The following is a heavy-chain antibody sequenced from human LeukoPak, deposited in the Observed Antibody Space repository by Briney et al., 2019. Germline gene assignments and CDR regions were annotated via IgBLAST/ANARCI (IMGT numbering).Heavy chain of an antibody. CDR3: AKDGGEYYDILTGYYPRLYYMDV. CDR1: GFTFSNYA. D-gene: IGHD3-9*01. Sequence: PGGSLRLSCEVSGFTFSNYAMQWVRQAPGKGLEWVALIAFDGSRQDSADSVKGRFTISRDSSKNMLYLEMNSLRAEDTAVYYCAKDGGEYYDILTGYYPRLYYMDVWGKGTTVTISS. V-gene: IGHV3-30*04. CDR2: IAFDGSRQ. J-gene: IGHJ6*03.